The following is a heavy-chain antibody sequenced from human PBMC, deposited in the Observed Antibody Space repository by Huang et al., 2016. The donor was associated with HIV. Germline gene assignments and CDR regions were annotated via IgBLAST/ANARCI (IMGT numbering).Heavy chain of an antibody. CDR2: IVPRLGTG. D-gene: IGHD1-20*01. CDR3: ARGLSGNIDS. J-gene: IGHJ4*02. CDR1: GGTFSSHT. V-gene: IGHV1-69*01. Sequence: QVQLVQSGAELKKPGSSVKVSCKASGGTFSSHTITWVRQAPGQGFEWMGEIVPRLGTGNNAQNFQGRVTITADEATATAYLELSSLKFEDTAIYYCARGLSGNIDSWGQGSLVTVSS.